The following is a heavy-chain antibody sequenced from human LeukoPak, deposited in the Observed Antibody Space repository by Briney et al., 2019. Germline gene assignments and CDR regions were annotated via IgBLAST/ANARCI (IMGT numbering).Heavy chain of an antibody. Sequence: PGGSLRLSCAASGLTFSSYGMHWVRQAPGKGLEWVAVISYDGSNKYYADSVKGRFTISRDNSKNTLYLQMNSLRAEDTAVYYCAKGPGYSYGFIGDDAFDIWGQGTMVTVSS. CDR3: AKGPGYSYGFIGDDAFDI. D-gene: IGHD5-18*01. CDR1: GLTFSSYG. V-gene: IGHV3-30*18. CDR2: ISYDGSNK. J-gene: IGHJ3*02.